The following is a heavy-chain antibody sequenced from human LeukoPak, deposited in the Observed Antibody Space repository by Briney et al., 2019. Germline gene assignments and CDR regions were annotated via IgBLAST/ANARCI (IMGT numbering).Heavy chain of an antibody. V-gene: IGHV4-59*01. CDR1: GGSISSYY. J-gene: IGHJ5*02. CDR3: ARADRLAWFDP. D-gene: IGHD3-9*01. CDR2: IYYSGST. Sequence: PSETLSLTCTVSGGSISSYYWSWIRQPPGKGLEWIGYIYYSGSTNYNPSLKSRVTISVDTSKNQFSLKLSSVTAADTAVYYCARADRLAWFDPWGQGTLVTVSS.